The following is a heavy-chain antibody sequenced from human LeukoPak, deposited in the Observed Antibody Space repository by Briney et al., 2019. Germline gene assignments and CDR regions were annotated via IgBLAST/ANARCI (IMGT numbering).Heavy chain of an antibody. D-gene: IGHD6-19*01. J-gene: IGHJ4*02. Sequence: ASVKVSCKASGYTFTSYGISWVRQAPGQGLEWMGWISAYNGNTNYAQKFQGRVTMTTDTSTSTAYMELRSLRSDNTAVYHCASQYSSGHFTYYFDYWGQGTLVTVSS. CDR3: ASQYSSGHFTYYFDY. V-gene: IGHV1-18*01. CDR2: ISAYNGNT. CDR1: GYTFTSYG.